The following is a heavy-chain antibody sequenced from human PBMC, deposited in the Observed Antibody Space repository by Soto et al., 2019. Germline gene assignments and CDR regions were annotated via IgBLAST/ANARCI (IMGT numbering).Heavy chain of an antibody. V-gene: IGHV3-21*01. D-gene: IGHD3-10*01. CDR3: ARGLLLLWFGELLPYFDY. CDR1: GFTFSSYS. CDR2: ISSSSSYI. Sequence: EVQLVESGGGPVKPGGSLRLSCAASGFTFSSYSMNWVRQAPGKGLEWVSSISSSSSYIYYADSVKGRFTISRDNAKNSLYLQMNSLRAEDTAVYYCARGLLLLWFGELLPYFDYWGQGTLVTVSS. J-gene: IGHJ4*02.